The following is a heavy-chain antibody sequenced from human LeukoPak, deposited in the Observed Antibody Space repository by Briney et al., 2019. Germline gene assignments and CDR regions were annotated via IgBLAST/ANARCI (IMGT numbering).Heavy chain of an antibody. Sequence: SETLSLTCTVSGGSISSNSYYWGWIRQPPGKGLEWIGSIYYSGSVYYNPSLKSRVTISVDTSKNQFSLKLSSATAADTAVYYCARHGDLEQRIVDYWAQGTLVTVSS. CDR1: GGSISSNSYY. D-gene: IGHD7-27*01. CDR2: IYYSGSV. J-gene: IGHJ4*02. CDR3: ARHGDLEQRIVDY. V-gene: IGHV4-39*01.